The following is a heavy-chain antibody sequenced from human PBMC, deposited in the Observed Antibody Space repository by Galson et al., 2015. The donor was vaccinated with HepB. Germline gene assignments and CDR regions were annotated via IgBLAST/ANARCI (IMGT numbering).Heavy chain of an antibody. J-gene: IGHJ4*02. D-gene: IGHD3-3*01. CDR2: ISYDGSNK. Sequence: SLRLSCAASGFTFSSYAMHWVRQAPGKGLEWVAVISYDGSNKYYADSVKGRFTISRDNSKNTLYLQMNSLRAEDTAVYYCARDRNDFWSGYYLYLDYWGQGTLVTVSS. CDR3: ARDRNDFWSGYYLYLDY. CDR1: GFTFSSYA. V-gene: IGHV3-30-3*01.